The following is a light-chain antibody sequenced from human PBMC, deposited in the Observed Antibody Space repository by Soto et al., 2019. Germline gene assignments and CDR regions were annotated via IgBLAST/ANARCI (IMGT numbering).Light chain of an antibody. Sequence: DIQMTQSPSSLSASVGDRITITCQASHDSSKYLNWYQHKPGKAPKLLIYDASNFETGVPSRFSGSGSGTEFTFTISSLQPEDIATYYCQHYDNLPLTFGGGTKVEIK. CDR3: QHYDNLPLT. J-gene: IGKJ4*01. V-gene: IGKV1-33*01. CDR1: HDSSKY. CDR2: DAS.